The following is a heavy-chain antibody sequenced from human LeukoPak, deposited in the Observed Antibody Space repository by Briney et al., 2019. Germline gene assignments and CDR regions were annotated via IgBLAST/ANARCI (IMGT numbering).Heavy chain of an antibody. V-gene: IGHV1-18*01. CDR2: ISAYNGNT. D-gene: IGHD1-26*01. J-gene: IGHJ4*02. CDR1: GYTFTSYG. Sequence: ASVKVSCKASGYTFTSYGISWVRQAPGQGLEWMGWISAYNGNTNYAQKLQGRVTMTTDTSASTAYMELRSLRSEDTAVYYCAKERGNIYSGNYYRLPDLWGQGTLVTVSS. CDR3: AKERGNIYSGNYYRLPDL.